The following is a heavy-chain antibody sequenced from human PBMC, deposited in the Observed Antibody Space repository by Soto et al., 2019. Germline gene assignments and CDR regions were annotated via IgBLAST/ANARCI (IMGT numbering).Heavy chain of an antibody. J-gene: IGHJ4*01. CDR3: AKGTSSEFLLSFDD. CDR1: GFPSSTYGFSTYA. D-gene: IGHD3-10*01. CDR2: ITGFGSES. V-gene: IGHV3-23*01. Sequence: EVQLLQSGGGLVQPGGSLRLSCLASGFPSSTYGFSTYAMTWVRQPPGKGLEWVSVITGFGSESYYVDSVKGRYTISRDNTRNTLFLQMDSLRADDTAVYFCAKGTSSEFLLSFDDWGHGTLVTVSS.